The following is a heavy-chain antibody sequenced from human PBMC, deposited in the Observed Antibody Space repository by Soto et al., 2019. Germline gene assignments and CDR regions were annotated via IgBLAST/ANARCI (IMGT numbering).Heavy chain of an antibody. CDR2: IGTRSDI. CDR1: GFTFISYS. Sequence: WGSLRLSCAASGFTFISYSIHFFRHSPGKGLEWVSSIGTRSDIYYADSVKGRFTISRDNAKNSLSLQMNSMTAEDTAVYYCAREETAWPLAYGLDVWGQGTTVTVSS. D-gene: IGHD2-21*02. CDR3: AREETAWPLAYGLDV. J-gene: IGHJ6*02. V-gene: IGHV3-21*01.